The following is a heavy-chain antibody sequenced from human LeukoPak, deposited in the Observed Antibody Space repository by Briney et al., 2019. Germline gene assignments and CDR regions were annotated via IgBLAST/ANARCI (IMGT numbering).Heavy chain of an antibody. J-gene: IGHJ4*02. Sequence: SETLSLTCTVTGGSISSGGYYWSWIRQHPGKGLEWIGYIYYSGSTYYNPSLKSRVTISVDTSKNQFSLKLSSVTAADTAVYYCASEFRGVRGVTQFDYWGQGTLVTVSS. D-gene: IGHD3-10*01. CDR2: IYYSGST. CDR1: GGSISSGGYY. CDR3: ASEFRGVRGVTQFDY. V-gene: IGHV4-31*03.